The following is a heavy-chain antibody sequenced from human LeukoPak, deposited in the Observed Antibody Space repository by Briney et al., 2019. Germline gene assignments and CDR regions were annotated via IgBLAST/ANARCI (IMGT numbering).Heavy chain of an antibody. CDR1: GYSISSDNY. V-gene: IGHV4-38-2*01. J-gene: IGHJ4*02. D-gene: IGHD3-22*01. Sequence: SETLSLTCAVSGYSISSDNYWVWIRQPPGQGLEWTGGIYHSGSTYYNSSLKSRVTMSVDTSKNQFSLKLSSVTAADTAVYYCARAPRDSSSSNYMRRFDYWSQGTLVTVSS. CDR2: IYHSGST. CDR3: ARAPRDSSSSNYMRRFDY.